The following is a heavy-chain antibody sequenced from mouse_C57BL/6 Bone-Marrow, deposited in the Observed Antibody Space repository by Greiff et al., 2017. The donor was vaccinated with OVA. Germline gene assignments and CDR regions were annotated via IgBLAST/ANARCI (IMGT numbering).Heavy chain of an antibody. V-gene: IGHV14-4*01. Sequence: EVQRVESGAELVRPGASVKLSCTASGFNIKDDYMHWVRQRPEQGLEWIGWIDPENGDTEYASKFQGKATITADTSSNTAYLQLSSLTSEDTAVYYCTGGRYWGQGTTLTVSS. CDR3: TGGRY. CDR2: IDPENGDT. CDR1: GFNIKDDY. J-gene: IGHJ2*01.